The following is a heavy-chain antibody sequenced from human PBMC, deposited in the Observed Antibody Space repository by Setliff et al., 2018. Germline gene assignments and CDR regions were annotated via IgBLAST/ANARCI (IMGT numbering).Heavy chain of an antibody. CDR3: ARGPRFDYESPTYRRRFDP. J-gene: IGHJ5*02. D-gene: IGHD3-22*01. V-gene: IGHV4-34*01. CDR2: INHRGTT. CDR1: GGSFSGYY. Sequence: SETLSLTCAVYGGSFSGYYWNWIRQAPGKGLEWIGEINHRGTTSYTPSLKGRVTISVDTSKNLFSLKLSSVTAADTAVYFCARGPRFDYESPTYRRRFDPWGQGTAVTVPQ.